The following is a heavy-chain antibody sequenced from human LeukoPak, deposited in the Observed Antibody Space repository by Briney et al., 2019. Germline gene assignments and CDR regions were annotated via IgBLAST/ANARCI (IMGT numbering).Heavy chain of an antibody. CDR3: ATSGSYYHSGDY. D-gene: IGHD1-26*01. J-gene: IGHJ4*02. V-gene: IGHV1-69*04. CDR2: IIPILGIA. Sequence: GASVKVSCKASGGTFSSYAISWVRQAPGQGLEWMGRIIPILGIANYAQKFQGRVTITADKSTSTAYMELSSLRSEDTAVYYCATSGSYYHSGDYWCQGTLVTVSS. CDR1: GGTFSSYA.